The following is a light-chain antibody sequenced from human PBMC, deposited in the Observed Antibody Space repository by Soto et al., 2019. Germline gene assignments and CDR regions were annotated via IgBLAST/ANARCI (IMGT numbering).Light chain of an antibody. V-gene: IGLV1-44*01. J-gene: IGLJ2*01. Sequence: QTVVTQPPSASGTPGHRVTISCSGGSSNIGSNTVNWYQHLPGAAPKLLIYGNDQRPSGVPDRFSGSKSGTSVFLAISGLQSEDEADYYCTAWDDSLRAVLFGGGTKVTVL. CDR3: TAWDDSLRAVL. CDR2: GND. CDR1: SSNIGSNT.